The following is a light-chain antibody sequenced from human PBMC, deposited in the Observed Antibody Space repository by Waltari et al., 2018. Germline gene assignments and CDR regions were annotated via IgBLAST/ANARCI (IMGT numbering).Light chain of an antibody. J-gene: IGLJ1*01. CDR3: SSYTTSSAPGV. CDR1: DSDVGAYDF. Sequence: QSALTQPASVFGSPGQSITISCSGTDSDVGAYDFVSWYQQHPGKAPHLIIYEVSNRPPGISNRFSASKSGNTASLTIAGLQAEDEADYYCSSYTTSSAPGVFGTGTRVTVL. V-gene: IGLV2-14*01. CDR2: EVS.